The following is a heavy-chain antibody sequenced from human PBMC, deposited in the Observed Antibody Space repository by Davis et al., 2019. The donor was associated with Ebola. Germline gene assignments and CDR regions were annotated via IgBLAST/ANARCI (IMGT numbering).Heavy chain of an antibody. Sequence: ASVKVSCKASGYTFTGYYMHWVRQAPGQGLEWMGWINPNSGGPNYAQKFQGWVTMTRDTSISTAYMELSRLRSDDTAVYYCARVGVPAAMGGFDPWGQGTLVTVSS. J-gene: IGHJ5*02. CDR1: GYTFTGYY. CDR2: INPNSGGP. V-gene: IGHV1-2*04. D-gene: IGHD2-2*01. CDR3: ARVGVPAAMGGFDP.